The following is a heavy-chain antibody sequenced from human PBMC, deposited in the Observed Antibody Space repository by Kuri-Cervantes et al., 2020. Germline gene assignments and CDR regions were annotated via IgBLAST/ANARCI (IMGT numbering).Heavy chain of an antibody. CDR1: GYTFTSYY. Sequence: ASVKVSCKASGYTFTSYYMHWVRQAPGQGLEWMGIINPSGGSTSYAQKFQGRVTMTRDTSTSTVYMELSSLRSEDTAVYYCARETTDYCGGDCFDWFDPWGQGTLVTVSS. D-gene: IGHD2-21*02. CDR2: INPSGGST. CDR3: ARETTDYCGGDCFDWFDP. V-gene: IGHV1-46*01. J-gene: IGHJ5*02.